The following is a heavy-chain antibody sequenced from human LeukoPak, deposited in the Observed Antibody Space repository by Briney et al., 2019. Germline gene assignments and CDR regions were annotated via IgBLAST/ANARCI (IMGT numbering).Heavy chain of an antibody. CDR1: GFTFSSYA. V-gene: IGHV3-23*01. CDR2: ISGSGDST. D-gene: IGHD3-10*01. Sequence: GGSLRLSCAASGFTFSSYAMSWVRQAPGKGLEWVSAISGSGDSTSYADSMKGRFTISRDNSKNTLFVQMNSLRAEDTAVYYCAKDRGMVRGPYPITLGYFDYWGQGTLVTVSS. J-gene: IGHJ4*02. CDR3: AKDRGMVRGPYPITLGYFDY.